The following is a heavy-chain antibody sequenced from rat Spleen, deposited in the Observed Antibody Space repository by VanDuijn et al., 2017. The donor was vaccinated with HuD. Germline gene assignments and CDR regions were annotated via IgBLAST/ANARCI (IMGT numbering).Heavy chain of an antibody. V-gene: IGHV7-7*01. CDR3: ARETGSHQVMDA. J-gene: IGHJ4*01. CDR1: GFTFTDFY. D-gene: IGHD5-1*01. CDR2: IRNKANGYTT. Sequence: EVKLLESGGGLVQPGGSMRLSCAASGFTFTDFYMNWIRQPAGKAPEWLGFIRNKANGYTTEYNPSVKGRFTISRDNTQNMLYLQMNTLRAEETATYYCARETGSHQVMDAWGQGASVTVSS.